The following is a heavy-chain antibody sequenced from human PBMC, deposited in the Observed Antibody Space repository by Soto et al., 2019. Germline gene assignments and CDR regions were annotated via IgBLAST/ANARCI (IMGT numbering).Heavy chain of an antibody. J-gene: IGHJ4*02. CDR3: ARVVSSGEYFDY. V-gene: IGHV4-31*03. Sequence: SETLSLTCTVSGGSISSGGYYWSWIRQHPGKGLEWIGYIYYSGSTYYNPSLKSRVTISVDTSKNQFSLKLSSVTAADTAVYYCARVVSSGEYFDYWGQGTLVTVSS. CDR2: IYYSGST. CDR1: GGSISSGGYY. D-gene: IGHD3-22*01.